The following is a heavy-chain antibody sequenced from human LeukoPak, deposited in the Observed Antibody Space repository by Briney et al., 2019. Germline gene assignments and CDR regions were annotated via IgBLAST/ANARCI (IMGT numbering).Heavy chain of an antibody. CDR1: GGSFSGYY. J-gene: IGHJ4*02. Sequence: PSETLSLTCAVYGGSFSGYYWSWIRQPPGKGLEWIGEINHSGSTNYNPSLKSRVTISVDTSKNQFSLKLSSVTAADTAVYYCARGLKTYYYDKTPYWGQRTLVTVSS. CDR3: ARGLKTYYYDKTPY. CDR2: INHSGST. V-gene: IGHV4-34*01. D-gene: IGHD3-22*01.